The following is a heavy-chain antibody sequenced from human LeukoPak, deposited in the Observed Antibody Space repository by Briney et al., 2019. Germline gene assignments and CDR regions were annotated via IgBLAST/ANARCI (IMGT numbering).Heavy chain of an antibody. J-gene: IGHJ3*02. V-gene: IGHV1-8*02. D-gene: IGHD2/OR15-2a*01. CDR2: MNPNSGNT. CDR1: GGTFSSYA. CDR3: ATEYSETFDI. Sequence: ASVKVSCKASGGTFSSYAINWVRQATGQGLEWMGWMNPNSGNTGYAQKFQGRVTMTRNTSISTAYMELSSLRSEDTAVYYCATEYSETFDIWGQGTMVTVSS.